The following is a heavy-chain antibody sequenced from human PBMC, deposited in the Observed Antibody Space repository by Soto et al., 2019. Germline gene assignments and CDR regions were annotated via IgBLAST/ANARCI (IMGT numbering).Heavy chain of an antibody. J-gene: IGHJ4*02. D-gene: IGHD3-22*01. Sequence: QVQLVQSGAEVKKPGSSVKVSCKASGGTFSSYAISWVRQAPGQGLEWMGGIIPIFGTAQYAQKFQGRVTITADEPTSTGYMELSSVRSEDKAVYYCAREVRGYYDSSGYYRRPRYFDYWGQGTLVTVSS. CDR2: IIPIFGTA. CDR3: AREVRGYYDSSGYYRRPRYFDY. CDR1: GGTFSSYA. V-gene: IGHV1-69*01.